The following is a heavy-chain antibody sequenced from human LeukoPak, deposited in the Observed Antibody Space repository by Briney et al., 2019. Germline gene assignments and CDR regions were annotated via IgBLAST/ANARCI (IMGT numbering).Heavy chain of an antibody. CDR2: ISSSSSYI. D-gene: IGHD3-10*01. CDR1: GFTFSSYS. CDR3: ARDRTMVREVIGY. V-gene: IGHV3-21*01. Sequence: GGSLRLSCAASGFTFSSYSMNWVRQAPGKGLEWASSISSSSSYIYYADSVKGRFTISRDNAKNSLYLQMNSLRAEDTAVYYCARDRTMVREVIGYWGQGTLVTVSS. J-gene: IGHJ4*02.